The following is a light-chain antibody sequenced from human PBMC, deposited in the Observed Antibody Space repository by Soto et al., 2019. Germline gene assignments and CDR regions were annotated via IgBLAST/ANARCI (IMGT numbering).Light chain of an antibody. Sequence: EMVLTLSPATLSLSLGASATLSCRASQSLRTNSLAWYQQKTGQAPRLLISGVYSRAAGIPDRFSGSGSGTDFTLTMSRLEPEEFAVYYCQKYDTSPRTFGQGTKGDI. CDR3: QKYDTSPRT. CDR1: QSLRTNS. CDR2: GVY. V-gene: IGKV3-20*01. J-gene: IGKJ1*01.